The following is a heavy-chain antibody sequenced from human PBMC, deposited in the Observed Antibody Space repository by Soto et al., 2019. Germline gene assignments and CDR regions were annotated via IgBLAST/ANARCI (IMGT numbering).Heavy chain of an antibody. J-gene: IGHJ6*02. V-gene: IGHV1-3*01. CDR1: GYTFTSYA. Sequence: ASVKVSCQASGYTFTSYAMHWVRQAPGQRLEWMGWINAGNGNTKYSQKFQGRVTITRDTSASTAYMELSSLRSEDTAVYYCARSGKNCSGGSCYSGSYYYYGMDVWGQGTTVTVSS. D-gene: IGHD2-15*01. CDR3: ARSGKNCSGGSCYSGSYYYYGMDV. CDR2: INAGNGNT.